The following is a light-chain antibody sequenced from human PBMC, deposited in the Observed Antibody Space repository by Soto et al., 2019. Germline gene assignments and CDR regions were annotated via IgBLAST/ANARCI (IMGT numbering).Light chain of an antibody. Sequence: QSALTQPASVSGSPGQSIAISCTGTSSDVGAYDYVSWYQQHPGKAPKLMIYDVKYRPSGVSNRFSGSKSGNTASLTISGLQAEDEADYYYSSYTSSSSVIFGGGPKLTAL. CDR2: DVK. CDR3: SSYTSSSSVI. J-gene: IGLJ2*01. V-gene: IGLV2-14*01. CDR1: SSDVGAYDY.